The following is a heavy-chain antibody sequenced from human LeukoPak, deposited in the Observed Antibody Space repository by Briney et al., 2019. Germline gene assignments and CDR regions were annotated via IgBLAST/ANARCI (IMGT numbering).Heavy chain of an antibody. Sequence: ASVKVSCKASGYAFTSYDINWVRQATGQGLEWMGWMNPNSGNTGYAQKFQGRVTMTRNTSISTAYMELSSLRSEDTAVYYCARGRKRYVGIAAADFDYWGQGTLVTVSS. J-gene: IGHJ4*02. CDR3: ARGRKRYVGIAAADFDY. D-gene: IGHD6-13*01. CDR2: MNPNSGNT. V-gene: IGHV1-8*01. CDR1: GYAFTSYD.